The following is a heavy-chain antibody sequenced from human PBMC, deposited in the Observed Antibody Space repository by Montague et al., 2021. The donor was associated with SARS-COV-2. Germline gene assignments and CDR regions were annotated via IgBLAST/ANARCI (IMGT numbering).Heavy chain of an antibody. Sequence: SETLSLTCTVSGDSISDYYWSWIRQPPGMGLEWIGYIFRSGATNYNPPLKSRVIISLDTSKSQFSLRLSSVTAADTAIYYCARTLRGSRYFYGVDVWGQGTPVTVSS. J-gene: IGHJ6*02. CDR2: IFRSGAT. V-gene: IGHV4-59*01. CDR1: GDSISDYY. CDR3: ARTLRGSRYFYGVDV. D-gene: IGHD3-10*01.